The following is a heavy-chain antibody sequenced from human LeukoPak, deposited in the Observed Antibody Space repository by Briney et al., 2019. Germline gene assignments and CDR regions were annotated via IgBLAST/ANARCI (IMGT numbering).Heavy chain of an antibody. CDR2: ISAYNGNT. D-gene: IGHD2-2*01. V-gene: IGHV1-18*01. J-gene: IGHJ4*02. CDR3: ARDRLDIVVVPAALSGSYDY. Sequence: ASVKVSCKASGYTFTSYGISWVRQAPGQGLEWMGWISAYNGNTNHAQKLQGRVTMTTDTSTSTAYMELRSLRSDDTAVYYCARDRLDIVVVPAALSGSYDYWGQGTLVTVSS. CDR1: GYTFTSYG.